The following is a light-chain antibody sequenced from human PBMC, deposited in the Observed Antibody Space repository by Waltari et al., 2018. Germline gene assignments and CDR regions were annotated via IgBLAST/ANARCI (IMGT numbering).Light chain of an antibody. J-gene: IGKJ4*01. CDR2: DVS. CDR3: QQLTSWPPGLS. Sequence: EIVLTQSPATLPLSPGERAPLPCRASQSVSNNLAWYQQKPGQAPRLHIYDVSSRATGIPSRLSARGAVTDFTLTISSLDPEDSAVYYCQQLTSWPPGLSFGGGTNVEIK. V-gene: IGKV3-11*01. CDR1: QSVSNN.